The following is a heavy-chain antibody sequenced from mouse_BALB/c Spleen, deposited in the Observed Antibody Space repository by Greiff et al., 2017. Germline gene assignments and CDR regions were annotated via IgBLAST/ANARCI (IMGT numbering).Heavy chain of an antibody. CDR1: GYAFSSYW. V-gene: IGHV1-80*01. J-gene: IGHJ4*01. D-gene: IGHD2-4*01. CDR2: IYPGDGDT. Sequence: VHLVESGAELVRPGSSVKISCKASGYAFSSYWMNWVKQRPGQGLEWIGQIYPGDGDTNYNGKFKGKATLTADKSSSTAYMQLSSLTSEDSAVYFCASPYDYDGAMDYWGQGTSVTVSS. CDR3: ASPYDYDGAMDY.